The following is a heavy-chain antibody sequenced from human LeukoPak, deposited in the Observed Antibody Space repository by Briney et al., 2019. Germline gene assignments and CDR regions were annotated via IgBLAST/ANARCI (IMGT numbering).Heavy chain of an antibody. Sequence: GASVKVSCKASGYTFTSYGISWVRQAPGQGLEWMGWISAYNGNTNYAQKLQGRVTMTTDTSTSTAYMELRSLRSDDTAVYYCARDRVNYDFRSGYYTGDYWGQGTLVTVSS. CDR3: ARDRVNYDFRSGYYTGDY. CDR1: GYTFTSYG. J-gene: IGHJ4*02. CDR2: ISAYNGNT. V-gene: IGHV1-18*01. D-gene: IGHD3-3*01.